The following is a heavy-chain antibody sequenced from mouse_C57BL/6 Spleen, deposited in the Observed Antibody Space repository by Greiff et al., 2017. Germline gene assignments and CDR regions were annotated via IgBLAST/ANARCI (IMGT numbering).Heavy chain of an antibody. J-gene: IGHJ4*01. D-gene: IGHD1-2*01. CDR2: IDPEDGET. V-gene: IGHV14-2*01. Sequence: VQLQQSGAELVKPGASVKLSCTASGFNIKDSYMPWVQQRTEQGLEWIGRIDPEDGETKYAPNFQGKAPLTADPSSTPAYLQRSSLTSEDTAVYYCASWGATAAMYYGGQGTSVTVAS. CDR1: GFNIKDSY. CDR3: ASWGATAAMYY.